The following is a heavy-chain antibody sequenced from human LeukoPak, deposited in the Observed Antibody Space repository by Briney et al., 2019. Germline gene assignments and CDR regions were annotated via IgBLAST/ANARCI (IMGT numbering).Heavy chain of an antibody. CDR3: ARELLPGGFADY. V-gene: IGHV1-69*01. Sequence: GSSVKVSCKASGGTFSSSATSWVRQAPGQGLEWMGGIIPIFHTSTYARKFQGRLTITADESTNTAYMELSSLRSDDTAIYYCARELLPGGFADYWGQGTLVTVSS. D-gene: IGHD3-22*01. J-gene: IGHJ4*02. CDR1: GGTFSSSA. CDR2: IIPIFHTS.